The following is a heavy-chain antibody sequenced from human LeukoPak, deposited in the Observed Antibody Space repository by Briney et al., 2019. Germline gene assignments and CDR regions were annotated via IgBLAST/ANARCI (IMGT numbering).Heavy chain of an antibody. V-gene: IGHV4-59*01. CDR2: VDYSGTT. D-gene: IGHD3-10*01. Sequence: SSETLSLTCTVSGGSISNYYWNWIRQPPGKGLEWIGYVDYSGTTNYNPSLKSRVTISVDTSKNQFSLKLSSVTAADTAVYYCARRGSFNWFDPWGQGTLVTVSS. CDR3: ARRGSFNWFDP. J-gene: IGHJ5*02. CDR1: GGSISNYY.